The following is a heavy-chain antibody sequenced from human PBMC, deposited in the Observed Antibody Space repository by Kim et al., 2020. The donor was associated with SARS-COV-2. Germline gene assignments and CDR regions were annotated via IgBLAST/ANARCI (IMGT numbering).Heavy chain of an antibody. J-gene: IGHJ3*02. D-gene: IGHD3-3*01. CDR1: GGSISSGDYY. V-gene: IGHV4-30-4*01. Sequence: SETLSLTCTVSGGSISSGDYYWSWIRQHPGKGLEWIGYIYSSGSTYYNPSLKSRVTISVDTSKNQFSLKLSSVTAADTAVYYCARERVRFLEWLGGRAFDIWGQGTMVTVSS. CDR2: IYSSGST. CDR3: ARERVRFLEWLGGRAFDI.